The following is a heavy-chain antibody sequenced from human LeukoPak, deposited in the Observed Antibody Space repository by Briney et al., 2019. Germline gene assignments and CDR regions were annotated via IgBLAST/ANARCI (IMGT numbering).Heavy chain of an antibody. CDR1: GYTLTELS. CDR3: ARAQRGSSANYYYYYTDV. Sequence: ASVKVSCKVSGYTLTELSMHWVRQAPGKGLEWMGGFDPEDGETIYAQKFQGRVTMTEDTSTDTAYMELSSLRSEDTAVYYCARAQRGSSANYYYYYTDVWGKGTTVTVSS. J-gene: IGHJ6*03. V-gene: IGHV1-24*01. CDR2: FDPEDGET. D-gene: IGHD6-6*01.